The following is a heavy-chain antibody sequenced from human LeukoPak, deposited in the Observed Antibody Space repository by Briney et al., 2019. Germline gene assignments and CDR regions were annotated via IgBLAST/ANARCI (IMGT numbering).Heavy chain of an antibody. CDR3: ARRSLDYYYYGMDV. CDR1: GGSISSSSYY. J-gene: IGHJ6*02. V-gene: IGHV4-39*01. CDR2: TYYSGST. Sequence: SETLSLTCTVSGGSISSSSYYWGWIRQPPGKGLEWIGSTYYSGSTYYNPSLKSRVTISVDTSKNQFSLKLSSVTAAGTAVYYCARRSLDYYYYGMDVWGQGTTVTVSS.